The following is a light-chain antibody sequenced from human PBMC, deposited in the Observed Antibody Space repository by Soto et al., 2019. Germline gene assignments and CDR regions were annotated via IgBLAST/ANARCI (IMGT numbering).Light chain of an antibody. CDR3: QQYNTWQS. CDR2: GAS. CDR1: QSVSSN. Sequence: EIVMTQSPATLSVSPGERATLSCRASQSVSSNLAWYQQKPGQAPRLLIYGASTRATGIPARFSGSGSGTEFTLTISSLQSEDFAVYYCQQYNTWQSFGGGTKVEIK. J-gene: IGKJ4*01. V-gene: IGKV3-15*01.